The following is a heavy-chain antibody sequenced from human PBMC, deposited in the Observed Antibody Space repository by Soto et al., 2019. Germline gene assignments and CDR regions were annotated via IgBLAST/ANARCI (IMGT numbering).Heavy chain of an antibody. D-gene: IGHD2-15*01. V-gene: IGHV4-4*02. CDR1: GGSISSSNW. J-gene: IGHJ4*02. CDR3: AREGMYCTGGSCSPTHFPS. CDR2: IYHSGST. Sequence: QVQLQESGPGLVKPSGTLSLTCVVSGGSISSSNWWTWVRQPPGKGLEWIGEIYHSGSTNYNPSLKRRGTISVDGSKNQFSLKLTSVTAADTAVYYCAREGMYCTGGSCSPTHFPSWGQGTLVTVSS.